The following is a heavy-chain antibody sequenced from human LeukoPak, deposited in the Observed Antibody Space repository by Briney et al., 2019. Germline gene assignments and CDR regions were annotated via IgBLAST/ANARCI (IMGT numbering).Heavy chain of an antibody. CDR1: GGSVSSYY. D-gene: IGHD3-9*01. CDR2: LSKSGNT. V-gene: IGHV4-59*02. J-gene: IGHJ3*02. CDR3: ARARYVNSFYAFDI. Sequence: PSETLSLTCTVSGGSVSSYYWSWIRLPPGKGLEWIGYLSKSGNTNYSPSLKSRVTIFGDTSKNQFFLKLSSVTAADTAVYYCARARYVNSFYAFDIWGQGTLVTVSS.